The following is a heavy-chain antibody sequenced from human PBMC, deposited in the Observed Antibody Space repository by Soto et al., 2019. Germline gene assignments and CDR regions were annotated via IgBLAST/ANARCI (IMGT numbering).Heavy chain of an antibody. CDR1: GFTFINYA. CDR3: ARKVVGSTSRPAYWYFDL. CDR2: ISGGGDAT. Sequence: EVQLLESGGDSVQPGGSVRLSCAGSGFTFINYAMNWVRQAPGKGLEWVSTISGGGDATFFADSVRGRFTFSRDNSKNTVTLQMHSLGVDDTAVYYCARKVVGSTSRPAYWYFDLWGRGTLVTVSS. J-gene: IGHJ2*01. D-gene: IGHD2-21*01. V-gene: IGHV3-23*01.